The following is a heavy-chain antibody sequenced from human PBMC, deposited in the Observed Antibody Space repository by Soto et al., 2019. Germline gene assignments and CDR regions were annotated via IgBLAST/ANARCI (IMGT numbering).Heavy chain of an antibody. V-gene: IGHV4-59*08. D-gene: IGHD3-10*01. CDR1: GGSISSYY. CDR2: IHYSGST. Sequence: PSETLSLTCTVSGGSISSYYWSWIRQPPGKGLEWIGYIHYSGSTKYNPSLKSRVTISVDTSKNQFSLKLSSVTAADTAVYYCARRLVRGVIDYWGQGTLVSVS. J-gene: IGHJ4*02. CDR3: ARRLVRGVIDY.